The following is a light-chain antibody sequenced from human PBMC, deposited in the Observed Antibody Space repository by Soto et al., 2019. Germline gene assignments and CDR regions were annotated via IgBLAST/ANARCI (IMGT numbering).Light chain of an antibody. CDR3: AARDDSLNGYV. J-gene: IGLJ1*01. CDR1: SSNIGSNT. Sequence: QSVLTQPRSASGTPGQRVTISCSGSSSNIGSNTVNWYQQLPGTAPKLLIYSNNERPSGVPDRFSGSKSGTSASLAIRGLQSEDEADYYCAARDDSLNGYVFGTGTKLTVL. CDR2: SNN. V-gene: IGLV1-44*01.